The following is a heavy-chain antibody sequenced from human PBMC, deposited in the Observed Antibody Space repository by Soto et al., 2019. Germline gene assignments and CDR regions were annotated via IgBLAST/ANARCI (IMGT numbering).Heavy chain of an antibody. CDR3: ARMKGVRGVIINCFDY. CDR2: IWYDGSNK. D-gene: IGHD3-10*01. CDR1: GFTFSSYG. Sequence: PGASLRLSCAASGFTFSSYGMHWVRQAQGKGLEWVAVIWYDGSNKYYADSVKGRFTISRDNSNNTLYRQKNSLRAEDMAVYYCARMKGVRGVIINCFDYWSQGTLVTGSS. V-gene: IGHV3-33*01. J-gene: IGHJ4*02.